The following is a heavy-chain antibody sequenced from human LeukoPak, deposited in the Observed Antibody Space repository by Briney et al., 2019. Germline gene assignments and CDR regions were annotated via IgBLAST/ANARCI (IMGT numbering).Heavy chain of an antibody. D-gene: IGHD3-22*01. CDR2: IRSKANSYAT. CDR3: TSTYYYDSSGYYFVLATGGYFDL. CDR1: GFTFSGSA. J-gene: IGHJ2*01. Sequence: GGSLRLSCAASGFTFSGSAMHWVRQASGKGLEWVGRIRSKANSYATAYAASVKGRFTTSRDDSKNTAYLQMNSLKTEDTAVYYCTSTYYYDSSGYYFVLATGGYFDLWGRGTLVTVSS. V-gene: IGHV3-73*01.